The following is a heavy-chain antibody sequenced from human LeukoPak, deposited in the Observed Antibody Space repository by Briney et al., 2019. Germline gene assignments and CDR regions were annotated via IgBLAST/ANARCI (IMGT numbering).Heavy chain of an antibody. Sequence: SETLSLTCTVSGGSISSGDYYWSWIRQPPGKGLEWIGYSYYSGSTYYNPSLKSRVTISVDTSKNQFSLKLSSVTAADTAVYYCARGPLNWSGYFFWGQGTLVTVSS. V-gene: IGHV4-30-4*08. D-gene: IGHD3-3*01. J-gene: IGHJ4*02. CDR3: ARGPLNWSGYFF. CDR2: SYYSGST. CDR1: GGSISSGDYY.